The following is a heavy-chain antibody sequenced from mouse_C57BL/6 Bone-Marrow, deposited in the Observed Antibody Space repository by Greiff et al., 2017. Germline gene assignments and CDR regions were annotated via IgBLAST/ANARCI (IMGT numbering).Heavy chain of an antibody. CDR2: ISSGSSTI. J-gene: IGHJ3*01. Sequence: EVQLVESGGGLVKPGGSLKLSCAASGFTFSDYGMHWVRQAPEKVLEWVAYISSGSSTIYYADTVKGRFTISRDNAKNTLFLQMTSLRSEDTAMYYCARDYYGKAFAYWGQGTLVTVSA. D-gene: IGHD2-1*01. CDR1: GFTFSDYG. V-gene: IGHV5-17*01. CDR3: ARDYYGKAFAY.